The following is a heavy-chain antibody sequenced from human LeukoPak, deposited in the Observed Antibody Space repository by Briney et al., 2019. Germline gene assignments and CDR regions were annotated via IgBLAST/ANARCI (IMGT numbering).Heavy chain of an antibody. Sequence: GGSLRLSCAASGFTFSSYSMNWVRQAPGKGLEWVSSISSSSSYIYYADSVKGRFTISRDNSKNTLYLQMNSLRAEDTAVYYCGSGVLGATRDAFDIWGQGTMVTVSS. CDR3: GSGVLGATRDAFDI. CDR2: ISSSSSYI. D-gene: IGHD1-26*01. V-gene: IGHV3-21*01. CDR1: GFTFSSYS. J-gene: IGHJ3*02.